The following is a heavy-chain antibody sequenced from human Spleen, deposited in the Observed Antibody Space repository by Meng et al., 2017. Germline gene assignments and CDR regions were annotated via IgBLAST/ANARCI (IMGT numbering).Heavy chain of an antibody. V-gene: IGHV3-30*01. CDR2: ISFDGSYK. CDR1: GFTFSSYA. CDR3: ARRSGYEGSLFDY. D-gene: IGHD5-12*01. J-gene: IGHJ4*02. Sequence: GESLKISCAGSGFTFSSYAMHWVRQAPGKGLDWVAVISFDGSYKYYADSVKGRFTISRDNSKNTLYLQVNSLRPEDTAMYYCARRSGYEGSLFDYWGQGTLVTVSS.